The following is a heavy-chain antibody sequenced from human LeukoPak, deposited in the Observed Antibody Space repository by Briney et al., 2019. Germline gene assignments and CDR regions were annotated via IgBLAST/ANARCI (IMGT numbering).Heavy chain of an antibody. CDR2: ITSDGSHT. V-gene: IGHV3-30-3*01. J-gene: IGHJ3*02. CDR3: ARERQDTVIHSGAFDI. CDR1: GFTFSNYF. Sequence: GGSLRLSCAASGFTFSNYFMHWVRQAPGKGLEWVADITSDGSHTFYVDSVKGRFTISRDNSKNTLYLQMNSLGPEDTAVYFRARERQDTVIHSGAFDIWGEGTMVTVSS. D-gene: IGHD2-21*02.